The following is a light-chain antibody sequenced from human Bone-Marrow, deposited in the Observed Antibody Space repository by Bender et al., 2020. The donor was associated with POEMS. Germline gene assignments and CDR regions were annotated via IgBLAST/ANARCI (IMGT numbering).Light chain of an antibody. Sequence: QSALTQPASVSGSPGQSITISCTRTSSDVGGSDFVSWYQQHPGKAPRLMIYEVTTRPSGVSNRFSGSKSGNTASLTISGLQAEDEADYYCSSYRITTPWVFGGGTKLTVL. CDR1: SSDVGGSDF. CDR2: EVT. V-gene: IGLV2-14*01. CDR3: SSYRITTPWV. J-gene: IGLJ3*02.